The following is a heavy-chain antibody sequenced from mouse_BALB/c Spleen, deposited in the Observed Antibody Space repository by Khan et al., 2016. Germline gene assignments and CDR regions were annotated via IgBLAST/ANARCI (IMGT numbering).Heavy chain of an antibody. CDR2: INPNTGYS. CDR1: GYTFTTYW. D-gene: IGHD2-13*01. Sequence: QVRLQQSGAELAKPGASVKMSCKASGYTFTTYWMHWVKQRPGQGLEWIGYINPNTGYSEYDQKFKDKATLTADKSSSTAYMQLSSLTSEDSAVXYLARSTNAMEYWGQGTSVTVSS. V-gene: IGHV1-7*01. J-gene: IGHJ4*01. CDR3: ARSTNAMEY.